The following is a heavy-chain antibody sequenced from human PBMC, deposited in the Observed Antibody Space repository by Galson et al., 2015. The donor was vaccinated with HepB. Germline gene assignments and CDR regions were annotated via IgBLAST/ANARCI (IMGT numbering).Heavy chain of an antibody. CDR1: GGTFSSYA. D-gene: IGHD1-26*01. CDR2: IIPIFGTA. Sequence: SVKVSCKASGGTFSSYAISWVRQAPGQGLEWMGDIIPIFGTANYAQKFQGRIRITADESTSTAYMELRSLRSEDTAVYYCARGDYSGSYYVYWGQGTLVTVSS. CDR3: ARGDYSGSYYVY. J-gene: IGHJ4*02. V-gene: IGHV1-69*13.